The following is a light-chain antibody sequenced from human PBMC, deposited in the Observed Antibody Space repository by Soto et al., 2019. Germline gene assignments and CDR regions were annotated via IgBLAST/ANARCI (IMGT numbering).Light chain of an antibody. V-gene: IGLV2-23*02. J-gene: IGLJ2*01. CDR3: CSYTGRPFLV. Sequence: QSALTQPASVSGSPGQSITISCTGTTGGLGSYNLVSWYQLHPGQAPKLVIYEVNKRPSGVSDRFSGSKSGNTASLTISGLQAEDEAEYYCCSYTGRPFLVFGGGTKVTVL. CDR1: TGGLGSYNL. CDR2: EVN.